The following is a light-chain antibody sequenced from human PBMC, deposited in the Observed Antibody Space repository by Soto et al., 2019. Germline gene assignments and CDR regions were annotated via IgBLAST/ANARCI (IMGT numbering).Light chain of an antibody. V-gene: IGKV1-5*03. J-gene: IGKJ1*01. CDR3: QQYDSYPRT. Sequence: DIQMTQSPSTLSASVGDRVTITCRASQTISSWLAWYQQKPRRAPKLLIYKASTLESGVPSRFSGSVSWTEFTLTISSLQPDDFATYYCQQYDSYPRTFGQGTKVEIK. CDR2: KAS. CDR1: QTISSW.